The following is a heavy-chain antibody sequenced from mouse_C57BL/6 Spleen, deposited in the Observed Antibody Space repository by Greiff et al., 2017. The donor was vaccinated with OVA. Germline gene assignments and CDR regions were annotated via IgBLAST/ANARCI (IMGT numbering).Heavy chain of an antibody. D-gene: IGHD3-2*02. J-gene: IGHJ3*01. V-gene: IGHV5-9*01. CDR3: ARQGDSSGHEGFAY. Sequence: EVQGVESGGGLVKPGGSLKLSCAASGFTFSSYTMSWVRQTPEKRLEWVATISGGGGNTYYPDSVKGRFTISRDNAKNTLYLQMSSLRSEDTALYYCARQGDSSGHEGFAYWGQGTLVTVSA. CDR2: ISGGGGNT. CDR1: GFTFSSYT.